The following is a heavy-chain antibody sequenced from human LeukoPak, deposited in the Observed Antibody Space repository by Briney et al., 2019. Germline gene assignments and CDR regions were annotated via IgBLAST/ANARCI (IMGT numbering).Heavy chain of an antibody. CDR3: AKGTRFYDSSGSPFDY. D-gene: IGHD3-22*01. V-gene: IGHV3-30*18. CDR1: GFTFSSYG. Sequence: GGSLRLSCAASGFTFSSYGMHWVRQAPGKGLEWVAVISYDGSNKYYADSVKGRFTISRDNSKNTLYLQMNSLRAEDTAVYYCAKGTRFYDSSGSPFDYWGQGTLVTVSS. CDR2: ISYDGSNK. J-gene: IGHJ4*02.